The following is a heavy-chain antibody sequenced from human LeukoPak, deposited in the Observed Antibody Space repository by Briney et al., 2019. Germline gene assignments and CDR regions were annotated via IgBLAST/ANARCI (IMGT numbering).Heavy chain of an antibody. CDR1: GYTFSNYY. D-gene: IGHD4-23*01. V-gene: IGHV1-46*01. CDR2: INPSGGST. J-gene: IGHJ5*02. CDR3: ARGVFGDNSGRNWFDP. Sequence: ASVKVSCKASGYTFSNYYMHWVRQAPGQGLEWMGVINPSGGSTSYAQKFQGRVTMTRATSTSTVYMEMSSLRSEDTDVYYCARGVFGDNSGRNWFDPWGQGTLVTVSS.